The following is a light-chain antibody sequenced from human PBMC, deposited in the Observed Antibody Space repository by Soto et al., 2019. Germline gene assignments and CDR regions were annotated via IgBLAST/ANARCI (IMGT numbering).Light chain of an antibody. CDR1: QSVRSN. V-gene: IGKV3-15*01. Sequence: EIVRTQSPATLSVSPGERATLSCRASQSVRSNLAWYQQKTGESPRLLIYGASTRATGIPARFSGSGSGTQFTLNISSLQSEDFAVYYCQQYNNWPPPWTFGQGTKVDIK. J-gene: IGKJ1*01. CDR3: QQYNNWPPPWT. CDR2: GAS.